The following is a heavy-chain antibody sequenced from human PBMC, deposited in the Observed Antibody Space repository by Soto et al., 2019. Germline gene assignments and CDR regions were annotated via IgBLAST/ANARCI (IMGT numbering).Heavy chain of an antibody. V-gene: IGHV3-74*01. Sequence: GGSLRLSCAASGFTFSSYWMHWVRQAPGKGLVWVSRINSDGSSTSYGDSVKGRFTISRDNTKNTLYLQMNSLRAEDTAVYYCARDPGQDTPYYYYGMDVWGQGTTVTVSS. CDR2: INSDGSST. CDR1: GFTFSSYW. D-gene: IGHD7-27*01. J-gene: IGHJ6*02. CDR3: ARDPGQDTPYYYYGMDV.